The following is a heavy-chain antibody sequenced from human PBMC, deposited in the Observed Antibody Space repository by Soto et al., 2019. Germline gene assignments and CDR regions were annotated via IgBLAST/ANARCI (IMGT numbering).Heavy chain of an antibody. D-gene: IGHD4-17*01. V-gene: IGHV2-5*02. J-gene: IGHJ1*01. CDR3: AHTPPPTVTTSAEYFRH. Sequence: QITLKESGPTLVKPTQTLTLTCTFSGFSFTSSGMGVGWIRQPPGQALEWLALIYWDDDKRYSPSLKSRLTVTKDTSKNQVVLTITNMDPVDTATYYCAHTPPPTVTTSAEYFRHWGQGTLVTVSS. CDR1: GFSFTSSGMG. CDR2: IYWDDDK.